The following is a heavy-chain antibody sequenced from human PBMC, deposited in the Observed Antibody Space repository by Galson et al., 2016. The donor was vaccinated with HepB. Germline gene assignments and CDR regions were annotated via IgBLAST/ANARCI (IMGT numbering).Heavy chain of an antibody. J-gene: IGHJ6*02. V-gene: IGHV6-1*01. CDR1: GDSVSSNSSA. CDR3: ARERLRYFDWLINRYYYYGMDV. CDR2: TYYRSKWYN. D-gene: IGHD3-9*01. Sequence: CAISGDSVSSNSSAWNWIRQSPSRGLEWLGRTYYRSKWYNDYAVSVESRITINPDTSKNQVSLQLNSVTPEDTAVYYCARERLRYFDWLINRYYYYGMDVRCQVTKVTVSS.